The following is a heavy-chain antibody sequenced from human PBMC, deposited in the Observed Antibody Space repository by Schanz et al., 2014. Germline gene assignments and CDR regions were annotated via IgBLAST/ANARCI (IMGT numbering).Heavy chain of an antibody. CDR2: ISARGEVS. D-gene: IGHD2-8*01. Sequence: EVQLVESGGGLVQPGGSLRLSCVASGFNFYTSAMTWVRQAPGKGLEWVSVISARGEVSKYSDSVKGRFIVSRDNSRATLFLQMDSLRAADTAFYYCAKWEDIVPEPEPMRGWFDSWGQGILVPVSA. CDR3: AKWEDIVPEPEPMRGWFDS. V-gene: IGHV3-23*04. CDR1: GFNFYTSA. J-gene: IGHJ5*01.